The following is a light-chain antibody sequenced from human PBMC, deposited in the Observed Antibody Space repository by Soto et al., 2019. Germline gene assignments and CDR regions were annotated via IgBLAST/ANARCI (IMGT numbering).Light chain of an antibody. CDR3: AAWDDSLNGYV. V-gene: IGLV1-44*01. CDR1: SSNIGRNT. Sequence: QSVLTQPPSASGTPGQRVTISCSGSSSNIGRNTVNWYQQLPGTAPKLLIYINNQRPSGVPDRFSGSKSGTSASLAISGLQSEDEADYYCAAWDDSLNGYVFGTGTKVTVL. CDR2: INN. J-gene: IGLJ1*01.